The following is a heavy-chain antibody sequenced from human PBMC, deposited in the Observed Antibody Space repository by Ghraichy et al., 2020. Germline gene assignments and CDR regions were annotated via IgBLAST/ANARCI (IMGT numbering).Heavy chain of an antibody. CDR1: GGSISSGGYY. V-gene: IGHV4-31*03. CDR2: IYYSGST. J-gene: IGHJ4*02. CDR3: ARGGAKLERGYFDY. Sequence: SETLSLTCTVSGGSISSGGYYWSWIRQHPGKGLEWIGYIYYSGSTYYNPSLKSRVTISVDTSKNQFSLKLSSVTAADTAVYYCARGGAKLERGYFDYWGQGTLVTVSS. D-gene: IGHD1-1*01.